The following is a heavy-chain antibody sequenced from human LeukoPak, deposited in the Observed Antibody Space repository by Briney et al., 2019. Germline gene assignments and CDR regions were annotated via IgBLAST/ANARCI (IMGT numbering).Heavy chain of an antibody. D-gene: IGHD2-2*02. CDR1: GYTFSSYA. V-gene: IGHV3-64*01. J-gene: IGHJ6*03. Sequence: GGSLRLSXAASGYTFSSYAMHWVRQAPGKGLEYVSAISSNGGSTYYANSVKGRFTISRDNSKNTLYLQMGSLRAEDMAVYYCARDAEYCSSTSCYKDYYYYMDVWGKGTTVTVTS. CDR3: ARDAEYCSSTSCYKDYYYYMDV. CDR2: ISSNGGST.